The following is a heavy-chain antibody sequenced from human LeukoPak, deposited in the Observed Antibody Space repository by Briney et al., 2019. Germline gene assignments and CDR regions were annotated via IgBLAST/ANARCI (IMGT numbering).Heavy chain of an antibody. Sequence: SETLSLTCTVSGGSIRSYYWSWIRQPPGKGLEWIGYIYYSGSTNYNPSLKSRVTISVDTSKNQFSLKLSSVTAADTAVYYCARVGDWFDPWGQGTLVTVSS. CDR2: IYYSGST. J-gene: IGHJ5*02. V-gene: IGHV4-59*01. D-gene: IGHD3-10*01. CDR3: ARVGDWFDP. CDR1: GGSIRSYY.